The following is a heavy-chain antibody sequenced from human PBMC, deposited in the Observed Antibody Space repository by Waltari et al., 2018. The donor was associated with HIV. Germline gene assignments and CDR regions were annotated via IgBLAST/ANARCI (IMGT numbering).Heavy chain of an antibody. D-gene: IGHD6-19*01. Sequence: VQVAESGGGVVQPGKSVRLACATAGFNLRAFLFHWVRQAPEKGLEWGAVIWSDGKTRFYEDSIKGRFSISRDNSNYSSSLQINRVTLADTAVYYCTTGRSSVVAAPPVQWGQGT. V-gene: IGHV3-33*03. CDR1: GFNLRAFL. CDR2: IWSDGKTR. CDR3: TTGRSSVVAAPPVQ. J-gene: IGHJ4*01.